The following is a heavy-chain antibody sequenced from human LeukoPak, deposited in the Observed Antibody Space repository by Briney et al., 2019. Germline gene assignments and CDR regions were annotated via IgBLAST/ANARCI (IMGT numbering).Heavy chain of an antibody. V-gene: IGHV4-39*01. Sequence: SETLSLTCTVSGDSMNRGSYFWGWIRQPPGKGLEWIGGIHYSGVTYYNPSLKSRVTTSKDTSKSQFSLKLTSVTAADTAVYYCARLLGHAYWGRGFLVAVSS. CDR3: ARLLGHAY. CDR1: GDSMNRGSYF. D-gene: IGHD2-8*02. J-gene: IGHJ4*02. CDR2: IHYSGVT.